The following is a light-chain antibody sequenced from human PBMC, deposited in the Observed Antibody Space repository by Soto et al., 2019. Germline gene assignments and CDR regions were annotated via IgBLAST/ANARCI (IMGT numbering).Light chain of an antibody. J-gene: IGKJ1*01. CDR2: LGS. V-gene: IGKV2-28*01. Sequence: DIVMTQSPLSLPVTPGEPASISCRSSQSLLQTDGYNYVDWYLQKPGQSPQLLIYLGSNRASGVPDRFSGSGSGTDFTLKISRLEAEDVGVYYCMQALQTPWTFGQGTKVEIK. CDR1: QSLLQTDGYNY. CDR3: MQALQTPWT.